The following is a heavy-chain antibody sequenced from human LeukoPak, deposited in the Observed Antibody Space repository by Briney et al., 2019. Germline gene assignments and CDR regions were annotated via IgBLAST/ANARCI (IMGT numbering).Heavy chain of an antibody. D-gene: IGHD5-18*01. Sequence: ASVKVPCKASGGTFSSYAISWVRQAPGQGLEWMGWINPNSGGTNYAQKFQGRVTMTRDTSISTAYMELSRLRSDDTAVYYCARDGDPYSYGSLFDYWGQGTLVTVSS. CDR2: INPNSGGT. V-gene: IGHV1-2*02. CDR1: GGTFSSYA. J-gene: IGHJ4*02. CDR3: ARDGDPYSYGSLFDY.